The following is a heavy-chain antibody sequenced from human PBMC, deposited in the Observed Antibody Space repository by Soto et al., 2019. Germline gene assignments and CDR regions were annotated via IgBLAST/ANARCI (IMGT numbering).Heavy chain of an antibody. CDR1: GFTFDDHA. V-gene: IGHV3-9*01. J-gene: IGHJ4*02. D-gene: IGHD3-9*01. CDR3: ASGRGYDILTGYYPYFDY. CDR2: ISWNSGSI. Sequence: EVQLVESGGGLAQPGRSLRLSCAASGFTFDDHAMHWVRQAPGKGLEWVSGISWNSGSIGYADSVKGRFTISRDNAKKSLYLQMNSLTAEDTALYYCASGRGYDILTGYYPYFDYWGQGTLVTVSS.